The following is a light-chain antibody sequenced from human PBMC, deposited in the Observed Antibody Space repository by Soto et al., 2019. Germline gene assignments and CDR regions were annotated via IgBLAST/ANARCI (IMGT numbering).Light chain of an antibody. CDR1: SSNIGSNS. Sequence: QSVLTQPPSASGTPGQRVTISCSGSSSNIGSNSVNWYQQLPGTAPKLLMYSSNQRPSGVPDRFSGSKSGTSASLAISGVQSEDEADYYCAAWDDSRNGVVFGGGTELTVL. CDR2: SSN. CDR3: AAWDDSRNGVV. V-gene: IGLV1-44*01. J-gene: IGLJ2*01.